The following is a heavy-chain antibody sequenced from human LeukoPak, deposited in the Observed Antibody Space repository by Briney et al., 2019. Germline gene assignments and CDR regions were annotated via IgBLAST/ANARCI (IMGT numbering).Heavy chain of an antibody. V-gene: IGHV1-2*02. J-gene: IGHJ4*02. Sequence: GASVTVSCKASGYTFTGYYMHWVRQAPGQGPEWMGWINPNSGGTNYAQKFQGRVTMTRDTSISTAYMELSRLRSDDTAVYYCARDAAFYYDSSGGEDYGGQGTLVTVSS. CDR2: INPNSGGT. CDR1: GYTFTGYY. CDR3: ARDAAFYYDSSGGEDY. D-gene: IGHD3-22*01.